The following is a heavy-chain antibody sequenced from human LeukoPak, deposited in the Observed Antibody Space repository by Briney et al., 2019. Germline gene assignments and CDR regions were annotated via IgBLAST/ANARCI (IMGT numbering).Heavy chain of an antibody. CDR3: ARPNNYYDSSGYPKGWFDP. CDR1: GYSISSGYY. V-gene: IGHV4-38-2*01. D-gene: IGHD3-22*01. J-gene: IGHJ5*02. CDR2: IYHNGCT. Sequence: SETLSPTCAVSGYSISSGYYWGWIRQPPGKGLECIGSIYHNGCTYYNPSLKSRVTISVDTSKNQFSLKLSSVTAADTAVYYCARPNNYYDSSGYPKGWFDPWGQGTLVTVSS.